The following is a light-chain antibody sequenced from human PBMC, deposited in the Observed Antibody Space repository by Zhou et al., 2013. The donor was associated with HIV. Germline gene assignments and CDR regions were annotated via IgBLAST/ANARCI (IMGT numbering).Light chain of an antibody. CDR2: GAS. J-gene: IGKJ2*01. CDR1: QDISTW. CDR3: QQTDGFPPFT. Sequence: DIQMTQSPSTVAASVGDRVTISCRASQDISTWLAWFQQKPGKTPSLLIYGASTLQRGVPSRFSGSGSGTDFTLTITSLQPEDFATYYCQQTDGFPPFTFGQGTPGGDQT. V-gene: IGKV1-12*01.